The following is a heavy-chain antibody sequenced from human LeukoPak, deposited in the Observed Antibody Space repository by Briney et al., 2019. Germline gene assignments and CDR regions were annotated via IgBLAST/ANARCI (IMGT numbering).Heavy chain of an antibody. CDR1: GGSISSYY. V-gene: IGHV4-59*01. J-gene: IGHJ4*02. CDR2: IYYTGAT. D-gene: IGHD5-18*01. CDR3: ARAGYSYGTGYYFDY. Sequence: TSETLSLTCTVSGGSISSYYWSWIRLPPGKGLEWIGYIYYTGATYSNPSLKSRVTISLDTSKNQFSLKLSSVTAADAAVYYCARAGYSYGTGYYFDYWGQGALVTVSS.